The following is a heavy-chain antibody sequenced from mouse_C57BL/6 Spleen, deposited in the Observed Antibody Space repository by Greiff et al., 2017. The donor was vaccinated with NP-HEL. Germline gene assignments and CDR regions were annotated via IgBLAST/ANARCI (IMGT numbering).Heavy chain of an antibody. CDR2: IDPANGNT. CDR3: ARPSGYGVATGDY. J-gene: IGHJ2*01. Sequence: VQLKESVAELVRPGASVKLSCTASGFNIKNTYMHWVKQRPEQGLEWIGRIDPANGNTKYAPKFQGKATITADTSSNTAYLQLSSLTSEDTAIYYCARPSGYGVATGDYWGQGTTLTVSS. V-gene: IGHV14-3*01. D-gene: IGHD1-1*01. CDR1: GFNIKNTY.